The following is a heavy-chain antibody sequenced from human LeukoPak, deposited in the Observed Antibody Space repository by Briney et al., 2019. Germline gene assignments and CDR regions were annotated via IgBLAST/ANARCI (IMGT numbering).Heavy chain of an antibody. D-gene: IGHD2-21*01. J-gene: IGHJ4*02. CDR3: ATPLGPLGLIPYYFDY. V-gene: IGHV1-24*01. CDR1: GYTLTELA. CDR2: FDPEKGET. Sequence: ASVKVSCKVSGYTLTELAMHWVRQAPGKGLEWIGGFDPEKGETIYTQQLQGRLTITEDTSTDTAYMELSSLTSQDTAVYYCATPLGPLGLIPYYFDYWGRGTLVTVSS.